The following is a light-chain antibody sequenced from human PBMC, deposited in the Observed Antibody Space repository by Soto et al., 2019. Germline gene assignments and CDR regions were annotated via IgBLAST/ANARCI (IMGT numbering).Light chain of an antibody. J-gene: IGKJ1*01. CDR1: QSVRSN. Sequence: EIVMTQSPATLSVSPGERATLSCRASQSVRSNLAWYQQKPAQAPRLLIYDASTRATGIPARISGSGSGTEFTLTISSLQSEDFAVYYCQQYDNWRTFGQGTKVEIK. CDR2: DAS. V-gene: IGKV3-15*01. CDR3: QQYDNWRT.